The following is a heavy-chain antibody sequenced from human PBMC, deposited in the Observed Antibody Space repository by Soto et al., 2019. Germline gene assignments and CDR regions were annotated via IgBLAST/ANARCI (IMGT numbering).Heavy chain of an antibody. CDR1: GYTFTSYG. CDR3: ARDPRPYYYDSSGRFQH. V-gene: IGHV1-18*04. Sequence: GASVKVSCKASGYTFTSYGISWVRQAPGQGLEWMGWISAYNGNTNYAQKLQGRVTMTTDTSTSTAYMELRSLRSDDTAVYYCARDPRPYYYDSSGRFQHWGQGTLVTSPQ. CDR2: ISAYNGNT. D-gene: IGHD3-22*01. J-gene: IGHJ1*01.